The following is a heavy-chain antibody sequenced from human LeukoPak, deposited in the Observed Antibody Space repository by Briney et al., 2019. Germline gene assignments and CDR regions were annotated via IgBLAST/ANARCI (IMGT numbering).Heavy chain of an antibody. D-gene: IGHD2-2*03. CDR3: ARGPGHCASTSCPFVY. V-gene: IGHV4-4*07. J-gene: IGHJ4*02. CDR1: GGSINNYY. CDR2: IFTDGIT. Sequence: PSETLSLTCTVSGGSINNYYWSWIRQPAGKGLEWIGRIFTDGITNYNPSLKSRVTMSVDTSKNQFSLRLNSVTAADTAVYYCARGPGHCASTSCPFVYWGQGTLVTVSS.